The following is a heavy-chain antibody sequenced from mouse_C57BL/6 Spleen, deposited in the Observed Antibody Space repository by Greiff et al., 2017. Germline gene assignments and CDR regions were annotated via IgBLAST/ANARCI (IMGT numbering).Heavy chain of an antibody. CDR1: GYTFTSYD. J-gene: IGHJ3*01. D-gene: IGHD1-3*01. CDR3: ARKLKDSWFAY. Sequence: VMLVESGPELVKPGASVKLSCKASGYTFTSYDINWVKQRPGQGLEWIGWIYPRDGSTKYNEKFKGKATLTVDTSSSTAYMELHSLTSEDSAVYFCARKLKDSWFAYWGQGTLVTVSA. V-gene: IGHV1-85*01. CDR2: IYPRDGST.